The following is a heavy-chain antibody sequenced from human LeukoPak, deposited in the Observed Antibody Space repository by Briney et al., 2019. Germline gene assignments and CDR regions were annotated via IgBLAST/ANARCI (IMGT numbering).Heavy chain of an antibody. CDR1: GFTFSSYA. Sequence: GGSLRLSRAASGFTFSSYAMSWVRQAPGKGLEWVSAISGSGGSTYYADSVKGRFTISRDNSKNTLYLQMNSLRAEDTAVYYCAKQRIGGPRFDPWGQGTLVTVSS. V-gene: IGHV3-23*01. CDR3: AKQRIGGPRFDP. D-gene: IGHD4-23*01. J-gene: IGHJ5*02. CDR2: ISGSGGST.